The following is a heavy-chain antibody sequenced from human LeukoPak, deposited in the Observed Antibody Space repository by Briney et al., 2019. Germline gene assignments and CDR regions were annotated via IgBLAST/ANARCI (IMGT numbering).Heavy chain of an antibody. Sequence: SETLSLTCTVSGGSINYYYWSWIRQPPGKGLEWIGYVYYRGSTNYNASLKSRVTISVDTSKNQFSLKLSSVTAADTAVYYCAREGGGIYDSSGYYPGTLDYWGQGTLVTVSS. CDR3: AREGGGIYDSSGYYPGTLDY. CDR1: GGSINYYY. V-gene: IGHV4-59*01. D-gene: IGHD3-22*01. J-gene: IGHJ4*02. CDR2: VYYRGST.